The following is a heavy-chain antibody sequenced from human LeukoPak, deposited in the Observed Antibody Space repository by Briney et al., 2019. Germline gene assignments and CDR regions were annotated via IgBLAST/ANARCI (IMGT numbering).Heavy chain of an antibody. CDR1: GGSISRGGYY. CDR2: IYYSGST. D-gene: IGHD2-21*02. V-gene: IGHV4-31*03. Sequence: PSQTLSLTCTVSGGSISRGGYYWSWIRQHPGKGLEWIGSIYYSGSTYYNPSLKSRVTISVDTSKNQFSLKLSSVTAADTAVYYCATDIVVVTATPRINWFDPWGQGTLVTVSS. J-gene: IGHJ5*02. CDR3: ATDIVVVTATPRINWFDP.